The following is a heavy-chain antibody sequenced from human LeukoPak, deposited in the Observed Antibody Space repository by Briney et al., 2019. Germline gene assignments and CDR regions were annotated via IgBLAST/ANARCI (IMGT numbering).Heavy chain of an antibody. CDR3: ARYRWLVGFDY. D-gene: IGHD6-19*01. CDR1: GFTFSSYS. J-gene: IGHJ4*02. CDR2: ISSTSSYI. Sequence: GGSLRLSCAASGFTFSSYSMTWVRQAPGKGLEWVSSISSTSSYIYYADSVKGRFTISRDNAKNSLYLQMNSLRAEDTALYYCARYRWLVGFDYWGQGTLVTVSS. V-gene: IGHV3-21*04.